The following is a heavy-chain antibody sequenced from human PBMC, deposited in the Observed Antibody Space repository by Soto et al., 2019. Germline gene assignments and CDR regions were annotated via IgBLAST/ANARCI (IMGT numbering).Heavy chain of an antibody. CDR3: ARWGCSGTNCNLNQRSYDL. J-gene: IGHJ4*02. V-gene: IGHV3-33*03. CDR1: GFIFNEYC. CDR2: IWYDGSNK. Sequence: GGSLRLSCAASGFIFNEYCMHWVRQAPGKGLEWVAVIWYDGSNKYYADSVKGRFTISRDNSKNTMSLQMNNLRAEDTAVYYCARWGCSGTNCNLNQRSYDLWGQGTLVTVSS. D-gene: IGHD2-15*01.